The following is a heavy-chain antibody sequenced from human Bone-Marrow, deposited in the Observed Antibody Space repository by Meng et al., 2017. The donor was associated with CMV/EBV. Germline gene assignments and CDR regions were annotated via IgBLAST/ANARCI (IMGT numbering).Heavy chain of an antibody. J-gene: IGHJ6*02. CDR3: ARAPQNGYSSYYYYGMDV. CDR2: IYYSGST. Sequence: SETLSLTCTVSGGSISSSSYYWGWIRQPPGKGLEWIGSIYYSGSTYYNPSLKSRVTISVDTSKNQFSLKLSSVTAADTAVYYCARAPQNGYSSYYYYGMDVWGQETTVTSP. CDR1: GGSISSSSYY. V-gene: IGHV4-39*07. D-gene: IGHD6-13*01.